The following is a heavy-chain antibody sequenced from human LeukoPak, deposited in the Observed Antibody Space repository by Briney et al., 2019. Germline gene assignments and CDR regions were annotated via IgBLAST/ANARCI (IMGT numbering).Heavy chain of an antibody. D-gene: IGHD2-15*01. J-gene: IGHJ4*02. Sequence: PAETLSLTCTVSGGSISNSRYYWGWIRQPPGKGLVWFGSIYYSSSTYYNPALKSRVTISVDTAKNQYSLKLSSVTAADTAVYYCAGTYCSGGSCYFDYWGQGTLVTVSS. CDR3: AGTYCSGGSCYFDY. CDR2: IYYSSST. CDR1: GGSISNSRYY. V-gene: IGHV4-39*01.